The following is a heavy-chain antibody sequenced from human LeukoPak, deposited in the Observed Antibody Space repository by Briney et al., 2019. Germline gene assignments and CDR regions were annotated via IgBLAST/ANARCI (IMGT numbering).Heavy chain of an antibody. CDR3: AKAGAVVVVAAKFLDY. Sequence: GGSLRLSCAASGFTFSSYGMSWVRQAPGKGLEWVSAISGSGGSTYYADSVKGRFTISRDNSKNTLYLQMNSLRAEDTAVYYCAKAGAVVVVAAKFLDYWGQGTLVTVSP. CDR2: ISGSGGST. V-gene: IGHV3-23*01. J-gene: IGHJ4*02. CDR1: GFTFSSYG. D-gene: IGHD2-15*01.